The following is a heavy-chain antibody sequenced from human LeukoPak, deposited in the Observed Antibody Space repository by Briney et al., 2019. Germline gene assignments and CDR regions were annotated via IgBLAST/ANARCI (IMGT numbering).Heavy chain of an antibody. V-gene: IGHV4-34*01. CDR3: ARLEFNYYGMDV. D-gene: IGHD2/OR15-2a*01. CDR2: INHSGST. Sequence: PSETLSLTCAVYGGSFSGYYWSWIRQPPGKGLEWIGEINHSGSTNYNPSLKSRVTISVDTSKNQFSLKLNSVTAADTAVYSCARLEFNYYGMDVWGQGTTVTVSS. J-gene: IGHJ6*02. CDR1: GGSFSGYY.